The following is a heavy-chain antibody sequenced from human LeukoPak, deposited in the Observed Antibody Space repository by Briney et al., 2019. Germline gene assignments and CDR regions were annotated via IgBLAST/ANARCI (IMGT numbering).Heavy chain of an antibody. J-gene: IGHJ5*02. CDR2: INPSGGST. Sequence: GASVKVSCKASGYTFTSYYMHWVRQAPGQGLEWMGIINPSGGSTSYAQKFQGRVTMTRDMSTSTVYMELSSLRSEDTAVYYCASSLAAPGWFDPWGQGTLVTLSS. D-gene: IGHD6-19*01. CDR1: GYTFTSYY. CDR3: ASSLAAPGWFDP. V-gene: IGHV1-46*01.